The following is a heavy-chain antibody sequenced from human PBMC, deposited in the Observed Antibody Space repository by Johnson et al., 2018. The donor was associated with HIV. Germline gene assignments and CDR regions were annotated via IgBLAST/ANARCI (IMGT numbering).Heavy chain of an antibody. Sequence: EVQLVESGGGLIKPGGSLRLSCAASGFDFSKAWMSWVRQAPGKGLEWVSGINWNGGNTGCADSVKGRFTISRDNAKNSLFLQMNRLRVEDTALYYCARYTAYYFHTNDYFGRGFDAFDVWGQGTMVTVSS. D-gene: IGHD3-22*01. CDR1: GFDFSKAW. V-gene: IGHV3-20*04. CDR2: INWNGGNT. J-gene: IGHJ3*01. CDR3: ARYTAYYFHTNDYFGRGFDAFDV.